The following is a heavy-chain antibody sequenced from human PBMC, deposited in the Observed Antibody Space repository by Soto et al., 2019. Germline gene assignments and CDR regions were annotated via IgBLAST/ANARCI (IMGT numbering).Heavy chain of an antibody. V-gene: IGHV3-7*03. CDR2: IKEEGSEK. CDR1: GFIFSSYW. Sequence: GSLRLSCAASGFIFSSYWMSWVRQAPGKGLEWVAHIKEEGSEKYYVDSVKGRFTLSRDNAKNSLYLQMNSLRAEDTAVYYCVRDGQASSWFDPWGQGTLVTVSS. CDR3: VRDGQASSWFDP. J-gene: IGHJ5*02.